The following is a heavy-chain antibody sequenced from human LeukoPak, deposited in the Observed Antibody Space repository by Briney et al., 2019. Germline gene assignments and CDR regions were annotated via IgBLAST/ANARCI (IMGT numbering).Heavy chain of an antibody. V-gene: IGHV4-4*09. D-gene: IGHD3-22*01. Sequence: PSETLSLTCTVSGGSLNTYYWSWIRQPPGKGLEWIGYIYTSGSTNYNPSLKSRVTISVDTSKNQFSLKLTSVTAADTAVYYCARQSAISGYPFDYWGQGTLVTVSS. CDR3: ARQSAISGYPFDY. CDR2: IYTSGST. J-gene: IGHJ4*02. CDR1: GGSLNTYY.